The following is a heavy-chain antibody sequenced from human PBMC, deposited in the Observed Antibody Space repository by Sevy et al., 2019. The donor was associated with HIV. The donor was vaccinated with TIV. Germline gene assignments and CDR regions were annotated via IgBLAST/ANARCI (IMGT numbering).Heavy chain of an antibody. Sequence: GGSLRLSCAASGFTFSNYAMSWVHQAPGKGLEWVSAISASGGTTFFADSVKGRFTISRDNSKNTMYLQMNSLRVEDTAVYYCAKSPSSPGSSSTWATFDYWGQGTLVTVSS. V-gene: IGHV3-23*01. CDR3: AKSPSSPGSSSTWATFDY. CDR2: ISASGGTT. CDR1: GFTFSNYA. J-gene: IGHJ4*02. D-gene: IGHD6-13*01.